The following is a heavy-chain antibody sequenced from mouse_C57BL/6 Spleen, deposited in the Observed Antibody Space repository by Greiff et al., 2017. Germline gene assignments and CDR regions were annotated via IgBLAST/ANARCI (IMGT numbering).Heavy chain of an antibody. V-gene: IGHV1-4*01. CDR1: GYTFTSYT. CDR2: INPSSGYT. CDR3: ARNYGSNYAMDY. D-gene: IGHD1-1*01. Sequence: QVQLQQSGAELARPGASVKMSCKASGYTFTSYTMHWVKQRPGQGLEWIRYINPSSGYTKYNQKFKDKATLTADKSSSTAYMQLSSLTSEDSAVYYCARNYGSNYAMDYWGQGTSVTVSS. J-gene: IGHJ4*01.